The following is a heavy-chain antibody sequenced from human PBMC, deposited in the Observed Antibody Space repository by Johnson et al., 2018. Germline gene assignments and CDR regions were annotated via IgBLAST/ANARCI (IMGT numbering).Heavy chain of an antibody. CDR3: TRSDYSGTYFS. V-gene: IGHV3-73*02. CDR1: GFSFSGSP. J-gene: IGHJ1*01. CDR2: IRSKANNYAI. Sequence: VQLVESGGGLVQPGGSLKLSCAASGFSFSGSPMHWVRQASGTGLEWVGRIRSKANNYAIAYGASVKGRFTIARDDSKNTAYLQRNSLKTEDTAVYYCTRSDYSGTYFSWGQGTRVTVSS. D-gene: IGHD1-26*01.